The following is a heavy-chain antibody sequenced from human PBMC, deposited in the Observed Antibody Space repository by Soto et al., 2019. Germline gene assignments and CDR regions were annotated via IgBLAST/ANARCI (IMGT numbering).Heavy chain of an antibody. J-gene: IGHJ4*02. D-gene: IGHD2-15*01. V-gene: IGHV1-69*01. CDR2: IIPIFGTA. CDR3: ARERYCSGGSCYPYYFDY. Sequence: QVQLVQSGAEVKKPGSSVKVSCKASGGTFSSYAISWVRQAPGQGLEWMGGIIPIFGTANYAQKFQGRVTMTADESTSTAYMELSSLRAEDTAVYYCARERYCSGGSCYPYYFDYWGQGTLVTVSS. CDR1: GGTFSSYA.